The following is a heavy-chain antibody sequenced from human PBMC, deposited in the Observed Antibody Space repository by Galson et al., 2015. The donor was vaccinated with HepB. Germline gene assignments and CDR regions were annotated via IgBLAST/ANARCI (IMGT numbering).Heavy chain of an antibody. V-gene: IGHV1-46*01. CDR2: INPSGGRT. J-gene: IGHJ4*02. CDR3: ARVLSQTDAYYFDY. D-gene: IGHD1-1*01. Sequence: SVKVSCKASGYTFISYYLHWVRQAPGQGLEWMGVINPSGGRTNYPQKFQGRVTMTRDTSTSTVYMELSTLRSEDTAIYYCARVLSQTDAYYFDYWGQGTLVTVSS. CDR1: GYTFISYY.